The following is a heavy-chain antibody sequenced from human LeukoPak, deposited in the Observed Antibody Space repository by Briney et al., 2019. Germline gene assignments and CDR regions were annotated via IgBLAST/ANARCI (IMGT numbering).Heavy chain of an antibody. J-gene: IGHJ3*02. Sequence: GESLKMSGKGSGYSFTSYWIGWVRQMPGKGLEWMGIIYPGDSDTRYGPSFQGQVTISADKSISTAYLQWSSLKASDTAMYYCARARIAAAGSPDIWGQGTMVTVSS. V-gene: IGHV5-51*01. CDR1: GYSFTSYW. CDR3: ARARIAAAGSPDI. D-gene: IGHD6-13*01. CDR2: IYPGDSDT.